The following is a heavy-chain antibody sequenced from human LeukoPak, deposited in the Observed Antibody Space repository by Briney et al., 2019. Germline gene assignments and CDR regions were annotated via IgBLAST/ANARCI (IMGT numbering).Heavy chain of an antibody. V-gene: IGHV3-9*01. CDR2: ISWNSGSI. D-gene: IGHD4-17*01. CDR3: AKGSTVTTLFDY. Sequence: GGSLRLSCAASGFSLSTYGVSWVRQPPGKGREGVSGISWNSGSIGYADSVKGRFTISRDNAKNSLYLQMNSLRAEDTALYYCAKGSTVTTLFDYWGQGTLVTVSS. CDR1: GFSLSTYG. J-gene: IGHJ4*02.